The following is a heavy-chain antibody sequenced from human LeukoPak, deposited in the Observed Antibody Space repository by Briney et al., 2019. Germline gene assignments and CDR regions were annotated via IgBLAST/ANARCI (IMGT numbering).Heavy chain of an antibody. CDR1: GFTFSSYA. CDR2: SSDSGDTT. J-gene: IGHJ4*02. Sequence: GGALRLSCAASGFTFSSYAMSWVRQAPGKGLEWVSASSDSGDTTYYADSVKGRFAISRDNSKNTLYLQMNSLRAEDTAVYYCAKDSASYYFDYWGQGTLVTVSS. V-gene: IGHV3-23*01. CDR3: AKDSASYYFDY.